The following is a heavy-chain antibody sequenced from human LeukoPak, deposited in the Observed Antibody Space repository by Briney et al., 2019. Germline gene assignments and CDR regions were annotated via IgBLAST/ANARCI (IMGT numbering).Heavy chain of an antibody. Sequence: ASVKVSCKASGDTFTGYYMHWVRQAPGKGLEWMGWINPNSGGTNYAQKFQGRVTMTRDTSISTAYMELSRLRSDDTAVYYCARDLFTVTTPYGHYYMDVWGKGTTVTVSS. CDR1: GDTFTGYY. CDR3: ARDLFTVTTPYGHYYMDV. V-gene: IGHV1-2*02. CDR2: INPNSGGT. J-gene: IGHJ6*03. D-gene: IGHD4-17*01.